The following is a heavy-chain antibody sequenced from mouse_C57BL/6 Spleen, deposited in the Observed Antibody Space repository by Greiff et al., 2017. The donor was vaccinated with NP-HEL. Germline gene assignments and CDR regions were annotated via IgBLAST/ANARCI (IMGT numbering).Heavy chain of an antibody. J-gene: IGHJ2*01. Sequence: ELNLMRSDPGRLRPGASVRISCRPSVSSFPNYNMNWVKQSNGKSLELIGVINPNYGTTSYNQKFKGKATLTVDQSSSTAYMQLNSLTSEDSAVYYCAREDYDYDKIFDYWGQGTTLTVSS. V-gene: IGHV1-39*01. CDR2: INPNYGTT. D-gene: IGHD2-4*01. CDR1: VSSFPNYN. CDR3: AREDYDYDKIFDY.